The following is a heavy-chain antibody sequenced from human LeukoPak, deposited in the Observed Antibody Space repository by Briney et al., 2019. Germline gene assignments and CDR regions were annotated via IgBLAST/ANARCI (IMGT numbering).Heavy chain of an antibody. Sequence: PGGSLRLSCAASGFTFSSYWMHWVRQAPGKGLVWVSRIHSDGSSTNYADSVKGRFTISRDNAKNTLYLHMNSLRVEDTAVYYCARGDYSSTAFAYWGQGTLVTVSS. V-gene: IGHV3-74*01. D-gene: IGHD6-13*01. CDR2: IHSDGSST. J-gene: IGHJ4*02. CDR1: GFTFSSYW. CDR3: ARGDYSSTAFAY.